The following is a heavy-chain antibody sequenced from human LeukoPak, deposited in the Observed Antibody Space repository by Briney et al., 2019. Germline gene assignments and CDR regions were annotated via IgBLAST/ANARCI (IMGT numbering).Heavy chain of an antibody. J-gene: IGHJ6*04. CDR2: IIPIFGTA. Sequence: ASVKVSCKASGGTFSSYAISWVRQAPGQGLEWMGGIIPIFGTANYAQKFQGRATITADESTSTAYMELSSLRSEDTAVYYCARDDCSGGSCYSDYYGMDVWGKGTTVTVSS. V-gene: IGHV1-69*13. D-gene: IGHD2-15*01. CDR3: ARDDCSGGSCYSDYYGMDV. CDR1: GGTFSSYA.